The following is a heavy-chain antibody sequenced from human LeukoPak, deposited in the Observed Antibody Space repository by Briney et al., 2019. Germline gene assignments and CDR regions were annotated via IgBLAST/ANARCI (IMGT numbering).Heavy chain of an antibody. CDR1: GYTFSAFY. V-gene: IGHV1-2*02. Sequence: GASVKVSCKASGYTFSAFYMHWVRQAPGQGLEWMGWINPKTGGTSSAPTFQGRVNMTRDTSINSFYMELSGLKPDDTALYYCARGHLSPLPLNAFESWGQGTLVSVSS. CDR3: ARGHLSPLPLNAFES. J-gene: IGHJ4*02. D-gene: IGHD2-15*01. CDR2: INPKTGGT.